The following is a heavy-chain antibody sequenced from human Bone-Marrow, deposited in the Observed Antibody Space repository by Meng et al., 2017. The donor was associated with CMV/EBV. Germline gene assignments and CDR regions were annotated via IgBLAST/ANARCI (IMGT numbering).Heavy chain of an antibody. Sequence: ESLKISCTVSGGSVSSGSYYWSWIRQPPGKGLEWIGYIYYSGSTNYNPSLKSRVTISVDTSKNQFSLKLSSVTAADTAVYYCARVATVTTSYYYYGMDVWGQGTTDTVSS. V-gene: IGHV4-61*01. D-gene: IGHD4-17*01. CDR1: GGSVSSGSYY. CDR2: IYYSGST. J-gene: IGHJ6*02. CDR3: ARVATVTTSYYYYGMDV.